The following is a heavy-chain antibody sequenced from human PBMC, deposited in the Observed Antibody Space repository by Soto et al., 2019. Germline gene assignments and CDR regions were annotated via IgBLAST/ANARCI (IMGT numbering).Heavy chain of an antibody. D-gene: IGHD2-2*01. CDR3: ARGIGYCSSINCYSSRRLRFDS. V-gene: IGHV4-34*01. Sequence: WTWIRQSPEKGLEWIGEVNHSGTTYYNPPLKTRVTISVHTPKNQFSLKMSSVTAADTAVYYCARGIGYCSSINCYSSRRLRFDSWGQGTLVTVSS. CDR2: VNHSGTT. J-gene: IGHJ4*02.